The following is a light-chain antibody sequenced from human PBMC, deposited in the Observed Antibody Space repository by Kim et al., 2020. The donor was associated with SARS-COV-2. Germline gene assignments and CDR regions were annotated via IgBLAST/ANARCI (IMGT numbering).Light chain of an antibody. CDR3: QQRSNWPPLT. Sequence: EIVLTQSPATLSLSPGERATLSCRASQSVSNYLAWYQHKPGQAPRLLIYDASRRVAGIPARFSGSGSGTDFTLTISSLEPEDFAFYYCQQRSNWPPLTFGGGTKVEIK. CDR2: DAS. V-gene: IGKV3-11*01. J-gene: IGKJ4*01. CDR1: QSVSNY.